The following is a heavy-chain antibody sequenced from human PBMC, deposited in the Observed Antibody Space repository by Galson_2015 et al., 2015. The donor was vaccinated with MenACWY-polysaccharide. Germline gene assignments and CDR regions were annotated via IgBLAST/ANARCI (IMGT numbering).Heavy chain of an antibody. CDR3: TRDRPIDY. Sequence: SLRLSCAASGFTFGDYAMAWFRQAPGRGLEWVGFIRCKASGEATGYAASVKGRFTISRDDSKSTAYLQMNSLQTEDTAIYYCTRDRPIDYWGQGTLVTVSS. J-gene: IGHJ4*02. CDR1: GFTFGDYA. V-gene: IGHV3-49*03. CDR2: IRCKASGEAT.